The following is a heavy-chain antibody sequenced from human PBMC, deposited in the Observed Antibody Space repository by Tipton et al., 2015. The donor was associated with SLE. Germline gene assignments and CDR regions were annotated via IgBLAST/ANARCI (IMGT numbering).Heavy chain of an antibody. V-gene: IGHV3-21*03. CDR3: ARVDDSSGYYLNYYYGMDV. CDR2: ISGSSSFI. CDR1: GFTFSLYE. J-gene: IGHJ6*02. Sequence: SLRLSCAASGFTFSLYEMNWVRQAPGKGLEWVSCISGSSSFIDYADSVKGRFTISRDNTKNSLYLQMNSLRAEDTAVYYCARVDDSSGYYLNYYYGMDVWGQGTTVTVSS. D-gene: IGHD3-22*01.